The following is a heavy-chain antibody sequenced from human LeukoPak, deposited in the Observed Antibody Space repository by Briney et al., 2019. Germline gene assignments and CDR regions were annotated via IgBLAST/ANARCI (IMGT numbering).Heavy chain of an antibody. CDR2: ILNGGST. V-gene: IGHV4-4*07. Sequence: PSETLSLTCTVSGGSISTYYWTWIRQPAGKGLEWIGRILNGGSTNYNPSLKSRLTMSVDTSKNQFPLKLNSVTAADTAVYYCARGSMGGSGSYYRDYYYGMDVWGQGTTVTVSS. J-gene: IGHJ6*02. CDR3: ARGSMGGSGSYYRDYYYGMDV. D-gene: IGHD3-10*01. CDR1: GGSISTYY.